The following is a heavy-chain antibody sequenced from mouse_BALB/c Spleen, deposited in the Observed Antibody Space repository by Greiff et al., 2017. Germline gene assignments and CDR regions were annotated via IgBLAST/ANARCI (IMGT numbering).Heavy chain of an antibody. CDR1: GYSITSDYA. V-gene: IGHV3-2*02. CDR3: SRHFHYYAMDD. J-gene: IGHJ4*01. CDR2: ISYSGST. Sequence: EVQLQQSGPGLVKPSQSLSLTCTVTGYSITSDYAWNWIRQFPGNKLEWMGYISYSGSTSYNPSLKSRISITRDTSKNQFFLQLNSVTTEYTATYYCSRHFHYYAMDDWGQGTSVTVSS.